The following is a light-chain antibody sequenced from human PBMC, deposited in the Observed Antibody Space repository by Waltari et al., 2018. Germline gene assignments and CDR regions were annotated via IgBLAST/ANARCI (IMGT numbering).Light chain of an antibody. CDR1: SSDVGGSKY. J-gene: IGLJ1*01. CDR2: DVN. CDR3: SSYTSSTIPV. V-gene: IGLV2-14*03. Sequence: QSALTQPASVSGSPGQSITIPCTGTSSDVGGSKYVPWYQQHPDKAPKLMLYDVNNRPSGVSNRFSGSKSGNTASLTISSLQAEDEADYYCSSYTSSTIPVFGTGTKVTVL.